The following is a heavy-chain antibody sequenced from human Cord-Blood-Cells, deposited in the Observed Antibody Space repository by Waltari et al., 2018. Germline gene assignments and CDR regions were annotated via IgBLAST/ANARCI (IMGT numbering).Heavy chain of an antibody. CDR3: ARGGWHDYGDYGGDY. CDR1: GYTFTSYY. D-gene: IGHD4-17*01. J-gene: IGHJ4*02. V-gene: IGHV1-46*01. Sequence: QVQLVQSGAAVKKPGASVKVSCKASGYTFTSYYMHWVRQAPGQGLEWMGIINPSGGSTSYAQKFQGRVTMTRDTSTSTVYMELSSLRSEDTAVYYCARGGWHDYGDYGGDYWGQGTLVTVSS. CDR2: INPSGGST.